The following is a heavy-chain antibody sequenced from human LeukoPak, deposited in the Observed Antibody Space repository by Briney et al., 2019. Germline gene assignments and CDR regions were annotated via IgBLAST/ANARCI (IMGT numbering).Heavy chain of an antibody. V-gene: IGHV5-51*01. J-gene: IGHJ4*02. CDR2: IYPGDSDT. CDR3: ARLLIPAAIPNTCYFDY. Sequence: GESLKISCKGSGYSFTSYWIGWVRQMPGKGLEWMGIIYPGDSDTRYSPSFRGQVTISADKSISTAYLQWSSLKASDTAMYYCARLLIPAAIPNTCYFDYWGQGTLVTVSS. CDR1: GYSFTSYW. D-gene: IGHD2-2*02.